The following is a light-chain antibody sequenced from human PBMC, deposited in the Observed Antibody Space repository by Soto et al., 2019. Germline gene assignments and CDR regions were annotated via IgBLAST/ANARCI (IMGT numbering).Light chain of an antibody. CDR3: LQADDYPFT. CDR2: AAS. V-gene: IGKV1-6*01. Sequence: AIQVTQSPSSLSASVGDRVTITCRTSQGIRNELSWYQQKPGKAPKFLIFAASNLHSDVPSRFSGSGSGTDFTLTISSLQPEDFATYFCLQADDYPFTFGGGTKVEIK. J-gene: IGKJ4*01. CDR1: QGIRNE.